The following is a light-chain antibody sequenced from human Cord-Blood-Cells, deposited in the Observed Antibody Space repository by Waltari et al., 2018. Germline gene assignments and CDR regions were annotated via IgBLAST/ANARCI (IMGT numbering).Light chain of an antibody. V-gene: IGKV4-1*01. CDR3: QQYYSTPT. CDR2: WAS. J-gene: IGKJ2*01. CDR1: QSVLYSSNNKNY. Sequence: DIVMTQSPDSLAVSLGERATIHSKSSQSVLYSSNNKNYLAWYQQKPGQPPKLLVYWASTRESGVPDRFSGSGSGTDFTLTISSLQAEDVAVYYCQQYYSTPTFGQGTKLEIK.